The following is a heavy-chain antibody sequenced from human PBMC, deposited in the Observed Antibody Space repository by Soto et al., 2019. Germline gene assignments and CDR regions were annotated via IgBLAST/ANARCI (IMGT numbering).Heavy chain of an antibody. J-gene: IGHJ4*02. CDR1: GFSFKYSP. Sequence: PGGSLRLYCSGSGFSFKYSPMSLVRQAPGKGLEWVSAIGAGGWTTYYADSVKGRFTISRDNSEGTLYLHMNNLRGEDTALYFCGYFYDDTNYDYRGQGALVTVSS. D-gene: IGHD3-22*01. V-gene: IGHV3-23*01. CDR2: IGAGGWTT. CDR3: GYFYDDTNYDY.